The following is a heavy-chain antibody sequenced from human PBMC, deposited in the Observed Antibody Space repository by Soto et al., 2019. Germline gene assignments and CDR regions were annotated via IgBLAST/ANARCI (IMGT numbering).Heavy chain of an antibody. V-gene: IGHV3-7*01. D-gene: IGHD2-21*01. CDR1: GFTFCNYW. Sequence: GVSLRLSCSASGFTFCNYWMSWVRQAPGKGPEWVANIKQDGSERNYVDSVKGRFTISRDNAENSLYLQMNSLRVEDTGVYYCASARHIGPWGQGTLVTVSP. CDR3: ASARHIGP. J-gene: IGHJ5*02. CDR2: IKQDGSER.